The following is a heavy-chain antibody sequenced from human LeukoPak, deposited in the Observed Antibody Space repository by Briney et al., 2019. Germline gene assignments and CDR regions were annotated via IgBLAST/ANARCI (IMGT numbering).Heavy chain of an antibody. CDR1: GFTFSNYW. CDR3: VREGSDWNYYYYMDV. J-gene: IGHJ6*03. CDR2: INKDGSEK. Sequence: PGGSLRLSYAASGFTFSNYWMSWVRQAPGKGLEWVANINKDGSEKYYVDSVKGRFTISRDNAKNSLYLQMNSLKAEDTAVYYCVREGSDWNYYYYMDVWGKGTTVTISS. V-gene: IGHV3-7*01. D-gene: IGHD6-19*01.